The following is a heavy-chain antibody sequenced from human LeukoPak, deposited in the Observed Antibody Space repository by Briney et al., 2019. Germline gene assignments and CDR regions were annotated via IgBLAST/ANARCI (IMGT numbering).Heavy chain of an antibody. CDR1: GGSISSYY. V-gene: IGHV4-59*12. CDR3: ARGRKSYSSSRFFDY. CDR2: IYYSGST. Sequence: SETLSLTCTVSGGSISSYYWGWIRQPPGKGLEWIGYIYYSGSTNYNPSLKSRVTISVDTSKNQFSLKLSSVAAADTAVYYCARGRKSYSSSRFFDYWGQGTLVTVSS. D-gene: IGHD6-13*01. J-gene: IGHJ4*02.